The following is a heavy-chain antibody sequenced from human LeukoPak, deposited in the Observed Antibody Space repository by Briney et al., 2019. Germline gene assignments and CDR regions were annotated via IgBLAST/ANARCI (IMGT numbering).Heavy chain of an antibody. J-gene: IGHJ5*02. CDR2: IYYGGST. V-gene: IGHV4-59*01. CDR1: GGSISSYY. D-gene: IGHD2/OR15-2a*01. Sequence: SETLSLTCTVSGGSISSYYWSWIRQPPGKGLEWIGYIYYGGSTNYNPSLKSRVTISIDTSKNQFSLRLSSVTAADTAVYYCTRGFTLFDPWGQGTLVTVSS. CDR3: TRGFTLFDP.